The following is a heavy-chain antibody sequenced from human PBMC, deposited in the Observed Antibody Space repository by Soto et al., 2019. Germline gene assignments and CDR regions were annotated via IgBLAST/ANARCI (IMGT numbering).Heavy chain of an antibody. D-gene: IGHD3-16*02. CDR3: ARGRRDDYIWGSYRYNYYYYYMDV. V-gene: IGHV4-34*01. Sequence: SETLSLTCAVYGGSFSGYYWSWIRQPPGKGLEWIGEINHSGSTNYNPSLKSRVTISVDTSKNQFSLKLSSVTAADTAVYYCARGRRDDYIWGSYRYNYYYYYMDVWGKGTTVTVSS. J-gene: IGHJ6*03. CDR1: GGSFSGYY. CDR2: INHSGST.